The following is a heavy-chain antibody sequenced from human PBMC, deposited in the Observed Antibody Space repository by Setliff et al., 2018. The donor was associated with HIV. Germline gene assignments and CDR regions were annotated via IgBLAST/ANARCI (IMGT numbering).Heavy chain of an antibody. CDR3: ARQFPPYHSGAHYFDL. CDR1: GATIHYHY. CDR2: VDYSGDT. V-gene: IGHV4-59*11. D-gene: IGHD6-19*01. Sequence: SETLSLTCSISGATIHYHYWSWIRQPPGKGLEWIGYVDYSGDTEYNPSLQSRATISRDPSKSQVSLNLNSATAADTAVYYCARQFPPYHSGAHYFDLWSQGTLVTVSS. J-gene: IGHJ5*02.